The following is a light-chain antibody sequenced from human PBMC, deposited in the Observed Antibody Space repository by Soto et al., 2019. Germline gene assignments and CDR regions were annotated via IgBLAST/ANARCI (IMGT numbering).Light chain of an antibody. V-gene: IGKV3-11*01. CDR2: DAS. J-gene: IGKJ4*01. CDR3: QQRSNWPST. Sequence: EIVLTQSPVTLSLSSGERATLSCRASQSVSSYLAWYQQKPGQAPRLLIYDASNRATGIPARFSGSGSGTDFTLTISSLEPEDFAVYYCQQRSNWPSTFGGGTKVEIK. CDR1: QSVSSY.